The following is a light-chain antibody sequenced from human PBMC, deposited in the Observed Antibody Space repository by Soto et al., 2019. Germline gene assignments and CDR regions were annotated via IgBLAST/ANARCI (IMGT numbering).Light chain of an antibody. V-gene: IGKV3-15*01. CDR2: GAS. CDR3: QQYNDWPPIT. J-gene: IGKJ3*01. Sequence: EVVMTQSPATLSLSPGERDTLSCRASQSVSSDLAWYQQKPGQAPRLLIYGASTRATDIPARFSGGGSGTEFTLTISSLQSEDFAIYYCQQYNDWPPITFGPGTRVYFK. CDR1: QSVSSD.